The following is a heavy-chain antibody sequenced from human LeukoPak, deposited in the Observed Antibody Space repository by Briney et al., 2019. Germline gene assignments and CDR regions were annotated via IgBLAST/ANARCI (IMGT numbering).Heavy chain of an antibody. CDR1: GGSISSGGYS. V-gene: IGHV4-30-2*01. J-gene: IGHJ4*02. CDR3: ARGYGSGSYYFDY. CDR2: IYHSGST. Sequence: SETLSLTCAVSGGSISSGGYSWSWIRQPPGRGLEWIGYIYHSGSTYYNPSLKSRVTISVDRSKNQFSLKLSSVTAADTAVYYCARGYGSGSYYFDYWGQGTLVTVSS. D-gene: IGHD3-10*01.